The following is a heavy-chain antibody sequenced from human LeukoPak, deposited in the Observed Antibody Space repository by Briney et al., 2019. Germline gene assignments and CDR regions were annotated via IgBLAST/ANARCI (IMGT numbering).Heavy chain of an antibody. V-gene: IGHV3-48*01. CDR3: AKDDGDYVLDY. CDR1: GFTFSIYS. J-gene: IGHJ4*02. CDR2: TTSTSSII. D-gene: IGHD4-17*01. Sequence: GGSLRLSCGASGFTFSIYSMNWVRQAPGKGLEWVSYTTSTSSIIYYADSVKGRFTVSRDNSKNTLYLQMNSLRAEDTAVYYCAKDDGDYVLDYWGQGTLVTVSS.